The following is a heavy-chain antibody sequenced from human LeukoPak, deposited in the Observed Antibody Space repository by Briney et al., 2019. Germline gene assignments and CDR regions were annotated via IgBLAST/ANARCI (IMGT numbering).Heavy chain of an antibody. D-gene: IGHD2-2*01. Sequence: ASVKVSCKASGYTFTSYGISWVRQAPGQGLEWMGWISAYNGNTNYAQKLQGRVTMTTGTSTSTAYMELRSLRSDDTAVYYCARGCSSTSCFDYYYYGMDVWGQGTTVTVSS. CDR3: ARGCSSTSCFDYYYYGMDV. J-gene: IGHJ6*02. CDR1: GYTFTSYG. V-gene: IGHV1-18*01. CDR2: ISAYNGNT.